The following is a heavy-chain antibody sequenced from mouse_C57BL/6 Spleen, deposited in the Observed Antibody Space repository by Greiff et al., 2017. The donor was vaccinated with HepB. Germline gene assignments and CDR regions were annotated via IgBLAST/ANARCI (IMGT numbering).Heavy chain of an antibody. CDR2: IDPSDSYT. J-gene: IGHJ1*03. D-gene: IGHD3-2*02. Sequence: QVQLQQSGAELVKPGASVKLSCKASGYTFTSYWMQWVKQRPGQGLEWIGEIDPSDSYTNYNQKFKGKATLTVDTSSSTAYMQLSSLTSEDSAVYYCARRSSGYVGWYFDVWGTGTTVTVSS. CDR1: GYTFTSYW. CDR3: ARRSSGYVGWYFDV. V-gene: IGHV1-50*01.